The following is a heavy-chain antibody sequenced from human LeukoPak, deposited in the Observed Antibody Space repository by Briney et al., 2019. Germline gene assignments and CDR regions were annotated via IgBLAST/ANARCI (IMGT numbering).Heavy chain of an antibody. CDR3: ARDSDWILFDY. Sequence: GGSLRLSCAASGFTFNTYWMHWVRQAPGKGLVWVARVHREGTTTAYADSVKGRFTISRDNAKNTLYLQMTNLRAEDTAVYYCARDSDWILFDYWVRGTLVTVSS. J-gene: IGHJ4*02. V-gene: IGHV3-74*03. CDR1: GFTFNTYW. D-gene: IGHD3/OR15-3a*01. CDR2: VHREGTTT.